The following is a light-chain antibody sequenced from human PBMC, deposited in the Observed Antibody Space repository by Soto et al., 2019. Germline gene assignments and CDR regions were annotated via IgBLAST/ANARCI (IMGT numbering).Light chain of an antibody. Sequence: QPVLTQPPSASGTPGQRVTISCFGSSSNIGSNTVNWYQQLPGSAPRLLIYNNNQRPSGGPDRFSGSKSGTSASLAISGLQSEDEADYYCGPWDDSLNGWVFGGGTKLTVL. CDR1: SSNIGSNT. CDR3: GPWDDSLNGWV. V-gene: IGLV1-44*01. J-gene: IGLJ3*02. CDR2: NNN.